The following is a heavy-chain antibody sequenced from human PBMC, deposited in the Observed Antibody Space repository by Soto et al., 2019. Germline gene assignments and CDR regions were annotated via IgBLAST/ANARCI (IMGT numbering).Heavy chain of an antibody. D-gene: IGHD6-25*01. CDR3: AIIRPAPARQRVYDYYAMDV. CDR2: INPFNANT. Sequence: ASVKVSCKTSGYTFTTYALHWVRQAPGQRPEWMGWINPFNANTKYSQKFQGRVTITRDTSASTAYMELNSLRSEDTAVYYFAIIRPAPARQRVYDYYAMDVWAQGTTVTVPS. J-gene: IGHJ6*02. V-gene: IGHV1-3*01. CDR1: GYTFTTYA.